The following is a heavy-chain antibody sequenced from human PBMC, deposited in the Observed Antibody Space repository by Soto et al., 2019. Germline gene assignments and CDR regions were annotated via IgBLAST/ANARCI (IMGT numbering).Heavy chain of an antibody. V-gene: IGHV3-30*18. D-gene: IGHD2-15*01. J-gene: IGHJ1*01. CDR2: ISYDGSDK. CDR3: AKGVLVATTYFPH. Sequence: QVQLVESGGGVVQPGRSLRLSCAASGFTFSSYGMHWVRQAPGKGLEWVAVISYDGSDKYYADSVKGRFTISRDNSNNTLYLQMDSLRAEDTAVYYCAKGVLVATTYFPHWGQGTLVTVSS. CDR1: GFTFSSYG.